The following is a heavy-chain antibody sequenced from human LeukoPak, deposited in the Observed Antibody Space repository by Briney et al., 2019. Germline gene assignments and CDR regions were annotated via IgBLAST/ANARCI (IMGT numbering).Heavy chain of an antibody. CDR1: GGSISSHY. J-gene: IGHJ4*02. V-gene: IGHV4-59*11. D-gene: IGHD3-3*01. Sequence: SETLSLTCTVSGGSISSHYWSWIRQPPGKGLEWIGYIHSGSTNYNPSLKSRVTISVDTSKNQFSLKVTSVTAADTAVYYCARVGDLWCGLNWGQGTLVTVSS. CDR3: ARVGDLWCGLN. CDR2: IHSGST.